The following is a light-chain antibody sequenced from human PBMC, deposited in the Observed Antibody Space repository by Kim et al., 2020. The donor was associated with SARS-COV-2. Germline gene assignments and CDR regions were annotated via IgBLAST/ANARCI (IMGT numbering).Light chain of an antibody. CDR1: SPNIGNKT. CDR3: AAWEDSLNGYV. CDR2: CYN. V-gene: IGLV1-44*01. J-gene: IGLJ1*01. Sequence: GQRGTHSCFGSSPNIGNKTVNRYQQPPGTAPKLLLFCYNKPPSGVPDRFSGSKSGTSASPAISGVQSEDEADYYCAAWEDSLNGYVFGTGTKVTVL.